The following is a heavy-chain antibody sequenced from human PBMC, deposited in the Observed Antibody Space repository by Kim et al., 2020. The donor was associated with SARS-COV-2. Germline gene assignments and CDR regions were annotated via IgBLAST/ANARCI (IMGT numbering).Heavy chain of an antibody. Sequence: GGSLRLSCAASGFTFSSYGMHWVRQAPGKGLEWVAVIWYDGSNKYYADSVKGRFTISRDNSKNTLYLQMNSLRAEDTAVYYCARDLYYDSQWSSDAFDIWGQGTMVTVSS. CDR1: GFTFSSYG. J-gene: IGHJ3*02. V-gene: IGHV3-33*01. D-gene: IGHD3-22*01. CDR2: IWYDGSNK. CDR3: ARDLYYDSQWSSDAFDI.